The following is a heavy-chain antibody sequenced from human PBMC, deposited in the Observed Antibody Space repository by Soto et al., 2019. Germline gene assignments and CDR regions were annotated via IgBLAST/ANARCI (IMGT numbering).Heavy chain of an antibody. Sequence: PGGSLRLSCAASGFTFSSYAMHWVRQAPGKGLEWVAVISYDGSNKYYADSVKGRFTISRDNSKNTLYLQMNSLRAEDTAVYYCARDQALLRRLLTSIRFDYWGQGTLVTVSS. CDR1: GFTFSSYA. D-gene: IGHD3-22*01. CDR3: ARDQALLRRLLTSIRFDY. V-gene: IGHV3-30-3*01. CDR2: ISYDGSNK. J-gene: IGHJ4*02.